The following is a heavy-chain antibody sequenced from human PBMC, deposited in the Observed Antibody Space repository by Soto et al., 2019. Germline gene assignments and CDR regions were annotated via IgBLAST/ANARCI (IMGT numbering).Heavy chain of an antibody. Sequence: SETLSLTCTVSGGSISSSSYYWGWIRQPPGKGLEWIGSIYYSGSTYYNPSLKSRVTISVDTSKNQFSLKLSSVTAADTAVYYCAAGGGLPRYYWGQGTLVTVS. V-gene: IGHV4-39*07. CDR3: AAGGGLPRYY. D-gene: IGHD5-12*01. CDR2: IYYSGST. J-gene: IGHJ4*02. CDR1: GGSISSSSYY.